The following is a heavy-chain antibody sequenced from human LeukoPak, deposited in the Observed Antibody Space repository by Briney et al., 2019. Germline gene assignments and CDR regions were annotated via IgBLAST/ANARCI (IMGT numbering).Heavy chain of an antibody. D-gene: IGHD3-22*01. V-gene: IGHV3-21*01. CDR1: GFTFSRYS. CDR2: ISSSGSYI. J-gene: IGHJ4*02. CDR3: ARGMSATSGYLELEY. Sequence: GGSLRLSCGASGFTFSRYSMNWVRQAPGKGLEWVSSISSSGSYIYYADSVKGRFTISRDNAKNSLYLQMNSLRAEDTAVYYCARGMSATSGYLELEYWGQGTLVTVST.